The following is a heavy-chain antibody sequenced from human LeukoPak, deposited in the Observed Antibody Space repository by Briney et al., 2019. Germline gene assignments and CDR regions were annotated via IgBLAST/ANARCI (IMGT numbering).Heavy chain of an antibody. CDR2: ISGSGGST. CDR3: AKDSTYYYDSSGYYYVY. CDR1: GFTFSSYA. V-gene: IGHV3-23*01. D-gene: IGHD3-22*01. J-gene: IGHJ4*02. Sequence: GGSLRLSCAASGFTFSSYAMSWVRQAPGKGLEWVSAISGSGGSTYYADSVKGRFTISRDNSKNTLYLQMNSLRAEDTAVYYCAKDSTYYYDSSGYYYVYWGQGTLVTVSS.